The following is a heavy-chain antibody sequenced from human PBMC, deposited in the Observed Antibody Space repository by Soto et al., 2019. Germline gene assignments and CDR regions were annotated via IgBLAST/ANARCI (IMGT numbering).Heavy chain of an antibody. CDR2: ISGYNGNT. D-gene: IGHD6-6*01. Sequence: ASVKVSCKASGYTFTNYGINWVRQAPGQGLEWMGWISGYNGNTKYAQKLQGRVTMTTGTSTSTAYMELRSLRSDDTALYYCARDGIAARPTPDYWGQGTLVTVSS. V-gene: IGHV1-18*01. J-gene: IGHJ4*02. CDR1: GYTFTNYG. CDR3: ARDGIAARPTPDY.